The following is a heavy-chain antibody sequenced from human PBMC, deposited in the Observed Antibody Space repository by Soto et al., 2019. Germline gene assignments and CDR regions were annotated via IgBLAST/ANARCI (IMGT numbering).Heavy chain of an antibody. CDR2: IYYSGST. Sequence: SETLSLTCTVSGGSISSYYWSWIRQPPGKGLEWIGYIYYSGSTNYNPSLKSRVTISVDTSKNQFSLKLSSVTAADTAVYYCARGLAVAGPYFDYWGQGTLVTVSS. CDR3: ARGLAVAGPYFDY. CDR1: GGSISSYY. D-gene: IGHD6-19*01. V-gene: IGHV4-59*01. J-gene: IGHJ4*02.